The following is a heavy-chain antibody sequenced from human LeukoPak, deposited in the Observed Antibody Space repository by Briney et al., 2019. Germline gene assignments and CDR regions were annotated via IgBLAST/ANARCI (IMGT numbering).Heavy chain of an antibody. Sequence: GGSLRLSCVASGFPFSGYWLHWVRQAPGKGLVWISHINNDGSYATYAESVKGRFTISRDNAKNTLFLQMNSLRAEDTAVYYCARINHEGDSWGQGTLVTVSS. CDR1: GFPFSGYW. J-gene: IGHJ4*02. CDR3: ARINHEGDS. V-gene: IGHV3-74*03. CDR2: INNDGSYA.